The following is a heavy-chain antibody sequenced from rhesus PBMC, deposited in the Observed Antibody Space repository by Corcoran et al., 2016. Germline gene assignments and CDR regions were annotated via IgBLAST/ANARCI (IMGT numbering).Heavy chain of an antibody. CDR3: VRGGGSSGFDY. J-gene: IGHJ4*01. Sequence: EVQLVESGGGLVQPGGSMRRPCAASGVTCSSFAMLWVCQASGKGLEWVGRIRSKSNNCETGYGASVKGRFTISRDDSKNTAYLQMNSLKTEDTAVYYCVRGGGSSGFDYWGQGVLVTVSS. CDR1: GVTCSSFA. D-gene: IGHD4-29*01. CDR2: IRSKSNNCET. V-gene: IGHV3-118*01.